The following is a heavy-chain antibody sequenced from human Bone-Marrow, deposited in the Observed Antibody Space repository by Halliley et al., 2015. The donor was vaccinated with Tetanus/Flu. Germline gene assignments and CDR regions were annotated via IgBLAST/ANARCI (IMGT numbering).Heavy chain of an antibody. CDR2: ERAGGNA. D-gene: IGHD3-10*01. J-gene: IGHJ6*02. V-gene: IGHV3-74*01. Sequence: ERAGGNAGYAAPVKGRFFISRDNGKSTVFLQMNSLRAGDTAVYYCARAYDSGSHYSNFYFAMDVWGQGTTVTVSS. CDR3: ARAYDSGSHYSNFYFAMDV.